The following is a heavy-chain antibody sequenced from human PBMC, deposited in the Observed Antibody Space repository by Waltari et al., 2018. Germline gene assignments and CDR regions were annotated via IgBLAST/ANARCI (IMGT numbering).Heavy chain of an antibody. Sequence: QVQLVQSGAEVKKPGASVKVSCKVSGYTLTELSMHWVRQAPGKGLEWVAVISYDGSNKYYADSVKGRFTISRDNSKNTLYLQMNSLRAEDTAVYYCARGAYGQLLKGGFDYWGQGTLVTVSS. CDR3: ARGAYGQLLKGGFDY. CDR2: ISYDGSNK. V-gene: IGHV3-30-3*01. CDR1: GYTLTELS. D-gene: IGHD2-2*01. J-gene: IGHJ4*02.